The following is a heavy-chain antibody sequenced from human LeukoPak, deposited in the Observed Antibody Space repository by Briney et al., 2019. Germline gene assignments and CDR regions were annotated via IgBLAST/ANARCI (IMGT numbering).Heavy chain of an antibody. D-gene: IGHD6-13*01. Sequence: QPGRSLRLSCAASGFTFSSYAMHWVRQAPGKGLEWVAVISYDGSNKYYADSVKGRFTISRDNSKNTLYLQMNSLRAEDTAVYYCARRSEYSSSWHFDYWGQGTLVTVSS. CDR1: GFTFSSYA. V-gene: IGHV3-30-3*01. J-gene: IGHJ4*02. CDR2: ISYDGSNK. CDR3: ARRSEYSSSWHFDY.